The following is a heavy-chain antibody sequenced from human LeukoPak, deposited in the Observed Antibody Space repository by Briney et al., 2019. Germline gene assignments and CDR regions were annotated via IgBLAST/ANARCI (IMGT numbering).Heavy chain of an antibody. CDR2: IIPIFGTA. V-gene: IGHV1-69*13. J-gene: IGHJ3*02. Sequence: SVKVSCKASGGTFIRYAISWVRQAPGQGLEWMGGIIPIFGTANYAQKFQGRVTITADESASTAYMELSSLRSEDTAVYYCARWTYYYDSSGPEGGAFDIWGQGTMVTVSS. CDR1: GGTFIRYA. D-gene: IGHD3-22*01. CDR3: ARWTYYYDSSGPEGGAFDI.